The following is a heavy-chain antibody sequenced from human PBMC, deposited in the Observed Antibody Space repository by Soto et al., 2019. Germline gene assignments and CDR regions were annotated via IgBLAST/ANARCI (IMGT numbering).Heavy chain of an antibody. CDR1: GGSFSGYY. V-gene: IGHV4-34*01. CDR2: INHSGST. D-gene: IGHD3-3*01. CDR3: ARVTTIFGVGSPVDP. J-gene: IGHJ5*02. Sequence: SETLSLTCAVYGGSFSGYYWSWIRQPPGKGLEWIGEINHSGSTNYNPSLKSRVTISVDTSKNPFSLKLSSVTAADTAVYYCARVTTIFGVGSPVDPWGQGTLVTVSS.